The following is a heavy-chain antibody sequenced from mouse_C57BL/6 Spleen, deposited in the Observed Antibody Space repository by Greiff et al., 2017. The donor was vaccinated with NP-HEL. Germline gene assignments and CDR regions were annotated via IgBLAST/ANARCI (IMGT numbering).Heavy chain of an antibody. D-gene: IGHD1-1*01. V-gene: IGHV1-69*01. Sequence: QVQLQQPGAELVMPGASVKLSCKASGYTFTSYWMHWVKQRPGQGLEWIGEIDPSDSYTNYNQKFKGKSTLTVDKSSSTAYMQLSSLTSEDSAVYYCARESYTHFDYWGQGTTLTVSS. CDR1: GYTFTSYW. CDR2: IDPSDSYT. J-gene: IGHJ2*01. CDR3: ARESYTHFDY.